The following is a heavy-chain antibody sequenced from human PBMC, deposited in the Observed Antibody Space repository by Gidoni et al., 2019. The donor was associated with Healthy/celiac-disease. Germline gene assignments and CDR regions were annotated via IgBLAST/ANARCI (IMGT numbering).Heavy chain of an antibody. CDR2: ISGSGGST. V-gene: IGHV3-23*01. D-gene: IGHD3-3*01. Sequence: EVQLLESGGGLVQPGGSLRLACAASGFTFSSYAMSWVRQAPGKGLEWVSAISGSGGSTYYADSVKGRFTISRDNSKNTLYLQMNSLRAEDTAVYYCAKVDHAILEWLFHLDAFDIWGQGTMVTVSS. J-gene: IGHJ3*02. CDR1: GFTFSSYA. CDR3: AKVDHAILEWLFHLDAFDI.